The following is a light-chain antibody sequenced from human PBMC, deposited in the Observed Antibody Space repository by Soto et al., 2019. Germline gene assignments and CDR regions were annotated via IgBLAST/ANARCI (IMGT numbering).Light chain of an antibody. CDR1: SSDVGGYNY. CDR3: CSYAGSYTGV. J-gene: IGLJ2*01. CDR2: DVS. V-gene: IGLV2-11*01. Sequence: QSALTQPRSVSGSPRQSVTISCTGTSSDVGGYNYVSWYQQHPGKAPKLMIYDVSKRPSGVPDRFSGSKSGNTASLTISGLQAEDEADYYCCSYAGSYTGVFGGGTKLTVL.